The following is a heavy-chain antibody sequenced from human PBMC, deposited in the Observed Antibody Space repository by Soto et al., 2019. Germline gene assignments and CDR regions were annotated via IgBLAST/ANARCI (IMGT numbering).Heavy chain of an antibody. CDR1: GFTFSAYW. V-gene: IGHV3-7*01. J-gene: IGHJ4*02. CDR3: ARLRGDYFDN. CDR2: IKQDGSET. Sequence: EVQLVESGGGLVQPGGSLRLSCVASGFTFSAYWMTWVRQAPGKGLEWLANIKQDGSETHDLDGRFAISRDNAKNSRYLQLSSRRAEDTAVYYCARLRGDYFDNWGQGTLVTVSS.